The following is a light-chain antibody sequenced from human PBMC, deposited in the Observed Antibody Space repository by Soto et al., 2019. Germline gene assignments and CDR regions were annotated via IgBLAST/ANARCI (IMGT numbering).Light chain of an antibody. CDR2: NNN. Sequence: QAVVTQPPSASGTPGQRVTISCSGSSSNIGSNYVYWYQQLPGTAPKLLIYNNNKRPSGVPDRFSGSKSGTSASLAISGLRSEDEADYYCAAWDSSLTGVVFGGGTKVTVL. CDR1: SSNIGSNY. CDR3: AAWDSSLTGVV. J-gene: IGLJ2*01. V-gene: IGLV1-47*01.